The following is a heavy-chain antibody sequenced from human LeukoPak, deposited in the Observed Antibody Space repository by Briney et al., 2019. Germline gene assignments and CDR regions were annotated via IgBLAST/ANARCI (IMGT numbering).Heavy chain of an antibody. CDR1: GGTFSSYA. V-gene: IGHV1-69*05. CDR2: IIPIFGTA. CDR3: ARDGPYGDHDAFDI. D-gene: IGHD4-17*01. J-gene: IGHJ3*02. Sequence: ASVKVSCKASGGTFSSYAISWVRQAPGQGLEWMGGIIPIFGTANYAQKFQGRVTITTDESTSTAYMELSSLRSEDTAVYYCARDGPYGDHDAFDIWGQGTMVTVSS.